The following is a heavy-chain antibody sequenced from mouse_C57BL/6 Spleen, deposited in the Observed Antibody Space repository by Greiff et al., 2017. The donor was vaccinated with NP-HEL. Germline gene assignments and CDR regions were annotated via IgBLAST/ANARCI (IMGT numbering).Heavy chain of an antibody. D-gene: IGHD1-1*01. V-gene: IGHV1-69*01. J-gene: IGHJ1*03. CDR1: GYTFTSYW. CDR2: IDPSDSYT. Sequence: QVQLQQPGAELVMPGASVKLSCKASGYTFTSYWMHWVKQRPGQGLEWIGEIDPSDSYTNYNQKFKGKSTLTVDKSSSTAYLQLSSLTSEDSAVYYGARGVNYYGSSYGGWYFDVWGTGTTVTVSS. CDR3: ARGVNYYGSSYGGWYFDV.